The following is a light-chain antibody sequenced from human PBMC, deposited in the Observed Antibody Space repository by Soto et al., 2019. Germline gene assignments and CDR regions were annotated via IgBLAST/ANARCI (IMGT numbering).Light chain of an antibody. J-gene: IGKJ4*01. V-gene: IGKV1-9*01. CDR1: HDISTY. CDR3: QQYDNLPLT. Sequence: DIQLTQSPSLLSASVGDRVTITCRASHDISTYLAWYQQKPGKAPKLMIYEASTLQSGVPSRFSGSGSGTDFTLTINSLQPEDIATYYCQQYDNLPLTFGGGTKVDIK. CDR2: EAS.